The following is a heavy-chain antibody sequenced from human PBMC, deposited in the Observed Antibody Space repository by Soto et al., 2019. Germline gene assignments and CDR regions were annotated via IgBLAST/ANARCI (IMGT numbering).Heavy chain of an antibody. D-gene: IGHD5-12*01. CDR1: GYSFTSYW. V-gene: IGHV5-10-1*01. Sequence: GESLKISCKGSGYSFTSYWISLVRQMPGKGLEWMGRIDPSDSYTNYSPSFQGHVTISADKSISTAYLQWSSLKASDTAMYYCARHERGYSGYDFRSPLLEYGMDVWGQGTTVTVSS. CDR3: ARHERGYSGYDFRSPLLEYGMDV. J-gene: IGHJ6*02. CDR2: IDPSDSYT.